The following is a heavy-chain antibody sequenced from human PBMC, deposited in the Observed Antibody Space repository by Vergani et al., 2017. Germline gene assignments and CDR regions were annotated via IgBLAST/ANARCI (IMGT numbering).Heavy chain of an antibody. J-gene: IGHJ4*02. V-gene: IGHV3-30*01. Sequence: QVQLVESGGGVVQPGRSLRLSCAASGFTFSSYAMHWVRQAPGKGLEWVAVISYDGSNKYYADSVKGRFTISRDNSKNTLYLQMNSLRAEDTAVYYCARGPPLYGDYVPPIDYWGQGTLVTVSS. CDR1: GFTFSSYA. D-gene: IGHD4-17*01. CDR2: ISYDGSNK. CDR3: ARGPPLYGDYVPPIDY.